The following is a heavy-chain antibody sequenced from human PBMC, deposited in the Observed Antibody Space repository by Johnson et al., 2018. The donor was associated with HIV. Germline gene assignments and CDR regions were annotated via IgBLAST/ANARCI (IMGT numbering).Heavy chain of an antibody. Sequence: VQLVESGGGLVQPGGSLRLSCAASGFTFSSYAMHWVRQAPGKGLEYVSAIGTAGDTYYPGSVKGRFTISRENAKNSLYLQMNSLRAGDTAVYYCARAGSSGWSNDAFDIWGQGTMVTVSS. CDR2: IGTAGDT. CDR1: GFTFSSYA. J-gene: IGHJ3*02. CDR3: ARAGSSGWSNDAFDI. D-gene: IGHD6-19*01. V-gene: IGHV3-13*04.